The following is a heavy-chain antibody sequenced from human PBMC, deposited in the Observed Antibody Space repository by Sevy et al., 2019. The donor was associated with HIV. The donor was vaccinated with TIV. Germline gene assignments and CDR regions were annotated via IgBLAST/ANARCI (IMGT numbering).Heavy chain of an antibody. Sequence: SETLSLTCTVSGGSISSYYWSWIRQPPGKGLEWIGYIYYSGSTNYNPSLKSRVTISVDTSKNQFSLKLGAVTAADTAVYYCARVETNLYYYDSSGYKRYYFDYWGQGTLVTVSS. CDR2: IYYSGST. V-gene: IGHV4-59*01. D-gene: IGHD3-22*01. CDR1: GGSISSYY. CDR3: ARVETNLYYYDSSGYKRYYFDY. J-gene: IGHJ4*02.